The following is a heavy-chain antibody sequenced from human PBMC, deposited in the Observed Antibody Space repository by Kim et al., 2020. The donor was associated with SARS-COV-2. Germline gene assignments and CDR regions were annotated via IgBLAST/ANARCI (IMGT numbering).Heavy chain of an antibody. J-gene: IGHJ5*02. V-gene: IGHV4-34*01. D-gene: IGHD5-18*01. Sequence: NSNPSLKSRVTISVDTSKNQFSLKLSSVTAADTAVYYCARGRSYGPRLDPWGQGTLVTVSS. CDR3: ARGRSYGPRLDP.